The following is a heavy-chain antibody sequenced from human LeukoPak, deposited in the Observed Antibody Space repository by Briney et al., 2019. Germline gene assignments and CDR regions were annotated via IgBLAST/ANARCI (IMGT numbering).Heavy chain of an antibody. V-gene: IGHV3-23*01. D-gene: IGHD2-15*01. J-gene: IGHJ4*02. CDR1: GFTFSSYA. CDR2: ISGSGGST. CDR3: AKDLPSGRQPGGRTY. Sequence: GGSLRLSCAASGFTFSSYAMSWVRQAPGKGLEWVSSISGSGGSTYYADSVMGRFTISRDNSKNTLYLQMNSLRAEDTALYYCAKDLPSGRQPGGRTYWGQGTLVTVSS.